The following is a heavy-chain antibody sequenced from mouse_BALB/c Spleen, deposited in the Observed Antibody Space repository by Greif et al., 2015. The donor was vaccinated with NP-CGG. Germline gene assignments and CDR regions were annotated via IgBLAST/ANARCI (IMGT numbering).Heavy chain of an antibody. J-gene: IGHJ4*01. CDR2: ISYSGST. CDR1: GYSITSDYA. CDR3: ARFYYGGAMDY. D-gene: IGHD2-13*01. V-gene: IGHV3-2*02. Sequence: EVQLQESGPGLVKPSQSLSLTCTVTGYSITSDYAWNWIRQFPGNKLEWMGYISYSGSTSYNPSLKSRISITRDTSKNQFFLQLNFVTTEDTATYYCARFYYGGAMDYWGQGTSVTVSS.